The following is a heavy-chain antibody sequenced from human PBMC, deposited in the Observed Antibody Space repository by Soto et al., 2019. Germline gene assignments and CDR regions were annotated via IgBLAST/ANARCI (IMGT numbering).Heavy chain of an antibody. V-gene: IGHV1-69*01. J-gene: IGHJ4*02. CDR3: ARVMSGSYLGHGYYFDY. Sequence: QVQLVQSGAEVKKPGSSVRVSCKASGGTFSSFAMSWVRQAPGQGLEWIGGIIPIFGTPYYAQNFQGRVTIAADESTSTAYMELSSLRSEDTAVYYCARVMSGSYLGHGYYFDYWGQGTLVTVSS. D-gene: IGHD1-26*01. CDR2: IIPIFGTP. CDR1: GGTFSSFA.